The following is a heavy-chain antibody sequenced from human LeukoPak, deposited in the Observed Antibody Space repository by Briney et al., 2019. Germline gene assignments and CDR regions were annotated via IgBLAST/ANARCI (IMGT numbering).Heavy chain of an antibody. V-gene: IGHV1-24*01. J-gene: IGHJ4*02. CDR3: ATPPYCSSTSCHDY. CDR2: FDPEDGET. CDR1: GYTLTELS. Sequence: GSVKVSCKVSGYTLTELSMHWVRQAPGKGPEWMGGFDPEDGETIYAQKFQGRVTMTEDTSTDTAYMELSSLRSEDTAVYYCATPPYCSSTSCHDYWGQGTLVTVSS. D-gene: IGHD2-2*01.